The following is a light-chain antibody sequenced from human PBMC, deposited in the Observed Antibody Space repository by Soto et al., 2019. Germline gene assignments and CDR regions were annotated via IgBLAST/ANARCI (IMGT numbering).Light chain of an antibody. V-gene: IGKV3-20*01. CDR3: HQYGTSPQT. J-gene: IGKJ1*01. Sequence: EIVLTQSPGTLSLSPGERATLSCRASQIFSSSYLAWYQQKPGQAPRLLIYGASSRATGIPDRFSGSGSGTDFTLTISRLEPEDFAVYFCHQYGTSPQTFGQGTKVDIK. CDR2: GAS. CDR1: QIFSSSY.